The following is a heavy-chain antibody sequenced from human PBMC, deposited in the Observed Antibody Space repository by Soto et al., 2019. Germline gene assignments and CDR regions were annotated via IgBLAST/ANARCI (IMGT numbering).Heavy chain of an antibody. CDR3: ALRYDYRYY. D-gene: IGHD4-4*01. CDR2: IYYSGST. V-gene: IGHV4-31*03. Sequence: QVQLQESGPGLVKPSQTLSLTCTVSGGSISSGGYYWNWIRQHPGKGLEWIGNIYYSGSTYYNPSRQSRVLISLDTSKNQFSLRLSSVTAADTALYYWALRYDYRYYWVQGTLVTVSS. J-gene: IGHJ4*02. CDR1: GGSISSGGYY.